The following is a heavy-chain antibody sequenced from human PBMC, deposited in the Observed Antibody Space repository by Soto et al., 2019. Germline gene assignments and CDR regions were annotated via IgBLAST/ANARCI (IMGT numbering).Heavy chain of an antibody. Sequence: RLSCEASGFTFSDHYMSWIRQAPGKGLEWVSYISTGGSPEYYADSVRGRFTISRDNAKNSLYLQMNSLRDEDTALYYCARDPDTTSKVDYWGQGTRVTVSS. V-gene: IGHV3-11*01. J-gene: IGHJ4*02. CDR3: ARDPDTTSKVDY. D-gene: IGHD1-1*01. CDR2: ISTGGSPE. CDR1: GFTFSDHY.